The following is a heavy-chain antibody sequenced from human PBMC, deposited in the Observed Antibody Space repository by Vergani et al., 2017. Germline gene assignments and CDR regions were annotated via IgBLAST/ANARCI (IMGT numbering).Heavy chain of an antibody. D-gene: IGHD2-21*02. CDR2: ISYDGSNK. J-gene: IGHJ6*03. Sequence: QVQLVESGGGVVQPGRSLRLSCAASGFTFSSYGMHWVRQAPDKGLEWVAVISYDGSNKYYADSVKGRFTIARDNSKNTLYLQMNSLRAEDTAVYYCAKDGPCGPGGDRYMDGWDKGTTVTVSS. V-gene: IGHV3-30*18. CDR1: GFTFSSYG. CDR3: AKDGPCGPGGDRYMDG.